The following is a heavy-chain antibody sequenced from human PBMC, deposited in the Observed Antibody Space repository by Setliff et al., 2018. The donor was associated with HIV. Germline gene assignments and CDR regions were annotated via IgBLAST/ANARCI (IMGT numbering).Heavy chain of an antibody. D-gene: IGHD2-8*01. CDR3: ARTEEWWRPFDY. V-gene: IGHV3-66*02. CDR2: INGGTTT. J-gene: IGHJ4*02. CDR1: GITVSGIY. Sequence: GGSLRLSCVASGITVSGIYMTWVRQAPGKGLEWVSVINGGTTTYYADSVKGRFPISRDNSKNTLYLQMNSLRAEDTAVYYCARTEEWWRPFDYWGQGTLVTVSS.